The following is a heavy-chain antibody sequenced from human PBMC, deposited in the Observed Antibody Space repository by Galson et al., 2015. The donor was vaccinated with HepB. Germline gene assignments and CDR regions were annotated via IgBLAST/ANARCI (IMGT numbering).Heavy chain of an antibody. V-gene: IGHV1-2*06. Sequence: SVKVSCKASGYTFTGYYMHWVRQAPGQGLEWMGRINPNSGGTNYAQKFQGRVTMTRDTSISTAYMELSRLRSDDTAVYYCASWGDQWLVLHSRDAFDIWGQGTMVTVSS. CDR3: ASWGDQWLVLHSRDAFDI. CDR1: GYTFTGYY. J-gene: IGHJ3*02. D-gene: IGHD6-19*01. CDR2: INPNSGGT.